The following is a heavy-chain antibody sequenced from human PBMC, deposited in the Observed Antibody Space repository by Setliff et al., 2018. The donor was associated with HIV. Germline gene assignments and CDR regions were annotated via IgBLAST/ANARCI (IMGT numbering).Heavy chain of an antibody. D-gene: IGHD3-10*01. CDR2: IYSSGST. Sequence: SETLSLTCTVSGGSISSYYWSWIRQPPGKGLEWLGHIYSSGSTNYNPSLKSRVTISVDTSKNQFSLKLYSVTAADPAVYYCARAYFGPGIYYWGQGTLVTVSS. J-gene: IGHJ4*02. V-gene: IGHV4-4*09. CDR3: ARAYFGPGIYY. CDR1: GGSISSYY.